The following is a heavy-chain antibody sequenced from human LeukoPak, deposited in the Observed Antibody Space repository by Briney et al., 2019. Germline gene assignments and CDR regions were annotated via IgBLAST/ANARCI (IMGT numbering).Heavy chain of an antibody. CDR3: AADISHDDGEYARGWFDS. Sequence: ASVKVSCKVSGYTRTELAIHWVRQAPGKGLEWMGGFDPEDGEAIYAQKFQGRVTMTEAISTHTAYMELSSLRSEDAALYYCAADISHDDGEYARGWFDSWGQGALVTVSS. CDR2: FDPEDGEA. V-gene: IGHV1-24*01. J-gene: IGHJ5*01. CDR1: GYTRTELA. D-gene: IGHD4-17*01.